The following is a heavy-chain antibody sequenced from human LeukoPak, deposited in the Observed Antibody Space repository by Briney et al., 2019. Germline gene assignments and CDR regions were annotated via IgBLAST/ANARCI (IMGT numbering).Heavy chain of an antibody. CDR1: GFTFSSYG. CDR2: IWYDGSNK. D-gene: IGHD3-22*01. V-gene: IGHV3-33*01. J-gene: IGHJ3*02. Sequence: PGGSLRLSCAASGFTFSSYGMHWVRQAPGKGLEWVAVIWYDGSNKYYADSVKGRFTISRDNSKNTLYQQMNSLRAEDTAVYYCARVILDSSGYYDAFDIWGQGTMVTVSS. CDR3: ARVILDSSGYYDAFDI.